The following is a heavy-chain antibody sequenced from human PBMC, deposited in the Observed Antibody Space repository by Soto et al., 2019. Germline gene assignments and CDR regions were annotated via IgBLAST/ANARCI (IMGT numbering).Heavy chain of an antibody. CDR3: ARLGLDNYYGMDV. J-gene: IGHJ6*02. CDR1: GYSFTSYW. D-gene: IGHD1-1*01. CDR2: IDPSDSYT. Sequence: HGASLKISCQSSGYSFTSYWISWVRQMPGKGLEWMGRIDPSDSYTNYSPSFQGHVTISADKSISTAYLQWSSLKASDTAMYYCARLGLDNYYGMDVWGQGTTVTVSS. V-gene: IGHV5-10-1*01.